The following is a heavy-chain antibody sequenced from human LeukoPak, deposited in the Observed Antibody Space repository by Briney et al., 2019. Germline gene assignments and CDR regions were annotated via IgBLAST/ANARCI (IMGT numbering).Heavy chain of an antibody. V-gene: IGHV1-2*02. D-gene: IGHD6-13*01. CDR1: GYTFTGYY. J-gene: IGHJ4*02. Sequence: GASVKVSCKASGYTFTGYYIHWVRQAPGQGLEWLGWINPSSGGSNYAQKFQGRVTMTRDTSISTAYMELSGLRSDDTAVIYCARDSSGRVAAADWGQGTLVTVSS. CDR3: ARDSSGRVAAAD. CDR2: INPSSGGS.